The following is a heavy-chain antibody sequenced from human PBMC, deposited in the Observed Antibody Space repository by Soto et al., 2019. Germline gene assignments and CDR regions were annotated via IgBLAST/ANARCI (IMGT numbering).Heavy chain of an antibody. J-gene: IGHJ4*02. Sequence: GGCMRLSCAASGFTVNSNYMTWVRQAPGKGLEWVSVIYSGGTTDYADSVKGRFTISRDTSKNTLSLQMNSLRAEDTAEYYCARGFNYGYFDYWGQGTLVTVSS. CDR1: GFTVNSNY. V-gene: IGHV3-53*01. D-gene: IGHD5-18*01. CDR3: ARGFNYGYFDY. CDR2: IYSGGTT.